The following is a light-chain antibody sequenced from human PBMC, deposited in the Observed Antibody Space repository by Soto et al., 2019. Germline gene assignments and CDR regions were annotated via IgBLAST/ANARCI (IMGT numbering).Light chain of an antibody. CDR3: NSYAGSNTLV. V-gene: IGLV2-8*01. Sequence: QSALTQPPSASGSPGQSVTISCTGTNNDVGAYNYVSWYQQHPGKAPKLIIYEVNKRPSGVPNRFSASKSGNTASLTVSGLQTEDEADYYCNSYAGSNTLVFGSGTKVTVL. J-gene: IGLJ1*01. CDR1: NNDVGAYNY. CDR2: EVN.